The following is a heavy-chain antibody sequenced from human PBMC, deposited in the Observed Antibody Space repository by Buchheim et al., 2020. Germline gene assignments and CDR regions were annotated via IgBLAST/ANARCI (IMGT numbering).Heavy chain of an antibody. CDR1: GFNFRNFP. CDR3: AKFMMGSGPFED. V-gene: IGHV3-23*01. J-gene: IGHJ4*02. Sequence: VQILESGGGLVQPGGSLRLSCAASGFNFRNFPMAWIRQAPGKGLEWVAAVRSDTRKTFYADSVRGRLPISRDNSKNTLFLQINSLRADDTAVYYCAKFMMGSGPFEDWGQGTL. CDR2: VRSDTRKT. D-gene: IGHD3-16*01.